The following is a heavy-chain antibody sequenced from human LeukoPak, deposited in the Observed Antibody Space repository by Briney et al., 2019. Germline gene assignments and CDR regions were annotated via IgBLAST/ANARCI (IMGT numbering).Heavy chain of an antibody. J-gene: IGHJ4*02. D-gene: IGHD3-22*01. CDR1: GGSFSAYY. Sequence: SETLSLTCVVYGGSFSAYYWSWIRQPPGKGLEWLGEINNSGSTNYNPSLKSRVTISVDTSKNQFSLKLTSVTAADTAVYYCASSRYYSDSAGYPWSYYFDYWGRGPLVTVSS. V-gene: IGHV4-34*01. CDR3: ASSRYYSDSAGYPWSYYFDY. CDR2: INNSGST.